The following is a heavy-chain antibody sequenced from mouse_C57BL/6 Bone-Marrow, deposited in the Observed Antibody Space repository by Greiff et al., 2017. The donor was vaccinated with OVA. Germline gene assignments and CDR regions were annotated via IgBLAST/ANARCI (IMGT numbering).Heavy chain of an antibody. Sequence: EVQGVESGGGLVQPGGSMKLSCAASGFTFSDAWMDWVRQSPEKGLEWVAEIRNKANNHATYYAESVKGRFTISRDDSKSSVYLQMNSLRAEDTGIYYCTGETFAWFAYWGQGTLVTVSA. CDR2: IRNKANNHAT. V-gene: IGHV6-6*01. CDR1: GFTFSDAW. CDR3: TGETFAWFAY. J-gene: IGHJ3*01.